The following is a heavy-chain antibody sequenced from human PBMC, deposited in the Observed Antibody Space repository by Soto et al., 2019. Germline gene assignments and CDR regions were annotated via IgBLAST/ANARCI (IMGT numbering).Heavy chain of an antibody. CDR2: INPNSGGT. J-gene: IGHJ4*02. D-gene: IGHD3-3*01. Sequence: GASVKVSCKASGYTFTGYYMHCVRQAPGQGLEWMGWINPNSGGTNYAQKFQGRVTMTRDTSISTAYMELSRLRSDDTAVYYCARAVILEWLYDYWGQGTLVTVSS. CDR1: GYTFTGYY. V-gene: IGHV1-2*02. CDR3: ARAVILEWLYDY.